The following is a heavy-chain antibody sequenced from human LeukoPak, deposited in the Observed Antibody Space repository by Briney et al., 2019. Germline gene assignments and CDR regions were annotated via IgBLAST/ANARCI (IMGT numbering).Heavy chain of an antibody. CDR3: AREAAAGRTLYYYYGMDA. V-gene: IGHV6-1*01. CDR1: GDIVTSNSAA. Sequence: QTLSLTCAISGDIVTSNSAAWDWITQSPSRDLAGQGRPYCRYKRYKDYAVCVKSRITINPATSKNPLSLQLNSVTPEDTAVYYRAREAAAGRTLYYYYGMDAWGQGTPVTASS. D-gene: IGHD6-13*01. J-gene: IGHJ6*02. CDR2: PYCRYKRYK.